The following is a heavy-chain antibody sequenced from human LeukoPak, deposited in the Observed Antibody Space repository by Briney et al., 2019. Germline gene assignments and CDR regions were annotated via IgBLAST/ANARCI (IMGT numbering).Heavy chain of an antibody. Sequence: GGSLRLSCTASGFTFSSYAMSWVRQAPGKGLEWVSVTSGSGGNPYYADSVKGRFTTSRDNAKNSLYLQMNSLRAEDTAVYYCARSPFDWGYYFDYWGQGTLVTVSS. J-gene: IGHJ4*02. CDR2: TSGSGGNP. CDR3: ARSPFDWGYYFDY. D-gene: IGHD3-9*01. V-gene: IGHV3-23*01. CDR1: GFTFSSYA.